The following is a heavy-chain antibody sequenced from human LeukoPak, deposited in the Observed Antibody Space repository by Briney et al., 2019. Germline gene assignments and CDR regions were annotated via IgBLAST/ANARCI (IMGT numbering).Heavy chain of an antibody. V-gene: IGHV5-51*01. CDR1: GYIFTNYW. J-gene: IGHJ4*02. D-gene: IGHD2-2*01. CDR3: ARLADTTC. Sequence: GESLQISCKGSGYIFTNYWVAWVRQKPGKGLEWVGSIWPNDSDTRYSPSFRGQVTFSADNSISTAFLQWSSLKASDSAIYFCARLADTTCWGQGTLVTVSS. CDR2: IWPNDSDT.